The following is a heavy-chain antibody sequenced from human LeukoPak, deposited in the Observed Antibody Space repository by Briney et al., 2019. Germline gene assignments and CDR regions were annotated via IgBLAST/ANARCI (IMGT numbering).Heavy chain of an antibody. Sequence: GTSLRLSCAASGLTFKNYGMHWVRQAPGKGLEWVSIIYYDGRDKYYADSSKGRFSVSRDNSKSTLYLQMNSLRDEDTAVYYCATDRSLSYFDYWGQGTLVTVSS. CDR1: GLTFKNYG. CDR2: IYYDGRDK. J-gene: IGHJ4*02. V-gene: IGHV3-33*01. CDR3: ATDRSLSYFDY.